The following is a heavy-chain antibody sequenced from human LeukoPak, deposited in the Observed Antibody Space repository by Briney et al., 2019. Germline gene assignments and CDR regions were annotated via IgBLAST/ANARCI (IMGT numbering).Heavy chain of an antibody. J-gene: IGHJ4*02. D-gene: IGHD1-7*01. CDR1: GFTFSSYE. V-gene: IGHV3-23*01. Sequence: PGGSLRLSCAASGFTFSSYEMNWVRQAPGKGLEWVSGISPSGDITYYADSVKGRFTISRDNSKNTLYLEVNSLRAEDTAVYYCAKDRVVYNWNYAYYFDDWGQGTLVTVSS. CDR2: ISPSGDIT. CDR3: AKDRVVYNWNYAYYFDD.